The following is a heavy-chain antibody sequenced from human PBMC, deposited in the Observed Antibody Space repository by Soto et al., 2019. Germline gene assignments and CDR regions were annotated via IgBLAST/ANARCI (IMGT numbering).Heavy chain of an antibody. J-gene: IGHJ5*02. Sequence: QVQLQESGPGLVKPSQTLSLTCTVSGGSISSGDYYWSWIRQPPGKGLEWIGYIYYSGSTYYNPSLKSRVTISVDTSNNQFSLKLSSVTAADTAVYYCARGSVGYYDYVWGSYRLNWFDPWGQGTLVTVSS. CDR1: GGSISSGDYY. V-gene: IGHV4-30-4*01. CDR3: ARGSVGYYDYVWGSYRLNWFDP. D-gene: IGHD3-16*02. CDR2: IYYSGST.